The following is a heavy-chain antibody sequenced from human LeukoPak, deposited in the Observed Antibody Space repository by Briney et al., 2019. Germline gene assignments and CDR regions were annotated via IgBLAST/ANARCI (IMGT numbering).Heavy chain of an antibody. Sequence: SETLSLTCAVYGGSFSGYYWSWIRQPPGKGLEWIGEINHSGSTNYNPSLKSRVTISVDTSKNQFSLKLSSVTAADTAVYYCARYSSSWYGRRYYFDYWGQGTLVTVSS. CDR1: GGSFSGYY. J-gene: IGHJ4*02. CDR3: ARYSSSWYGRRYYFDY. D-gene: IGHD6-13*01. V-gene: IGHV4-34*01. CDR2: INHSGST.